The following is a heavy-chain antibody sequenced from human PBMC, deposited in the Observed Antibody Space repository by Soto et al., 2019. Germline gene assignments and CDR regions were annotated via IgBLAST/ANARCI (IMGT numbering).Heavy chain of an antibody. CDR2: IYPGDSDT. V-gene: IGHV5-51*01. CDR3: ARLGYSYGLEDFQH. CDR1: GYSFTSYW. D-gene: IGHD5-18*01. J-gene: IGHJ1*01. Sequence: PVAPLKLSYKGSGYSFTSYWIGWVRQMPGKGLEWMGIIYPGDSDTRYSPSFQGQVTISADKSISTAYLQWSSLKASDTAMYYCARLGYSYGLEDFQHWGQGTLVTGSS.